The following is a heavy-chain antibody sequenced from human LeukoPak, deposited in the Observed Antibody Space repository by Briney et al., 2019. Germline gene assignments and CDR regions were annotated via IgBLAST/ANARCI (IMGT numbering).Heavy chain of an antibody. D-gene: IGHD1-26*01. CDR3: ARDRSGSYYYYYHMDV. Sequence: GASVKVSCKASGYTFTSYYMHWVRQAPGQGLEWMGIINPSGGSTSYAQKFQGRVTMTRDTSTSTVYMELSSLRSEDTAVYYCARDRSGSYYYYYHMDVWGKGTTVTISS. CDR1: GYTFTSYY. CDR2: INPSGGST. J-gene: IGHJ6*03. V-gene: IGHV1-46*01.